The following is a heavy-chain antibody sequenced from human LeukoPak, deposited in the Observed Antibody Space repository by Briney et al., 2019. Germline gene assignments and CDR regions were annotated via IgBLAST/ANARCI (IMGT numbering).Heavy chain of an antibody. Sequence: SETLSLTCAVYGGSFSGYYWSWIRQPPGKGLEWIGEINHSGSTNYNPSLKSRVTISVDRSKNQFSLKLSSVTAADTAVYYCVRLRPYYYDSSGYSRYYYYYYMDVWGKGTTVTISS. CDR2: INHSGST. J-gene: IGHJ6*03. V-gene: IGHV4-34*01. CDR3: VRLRPYYYDSSGYSRYYYYYYMDV. D-gene: IGHD3-22*01. CDR1: GGSFSGYY.